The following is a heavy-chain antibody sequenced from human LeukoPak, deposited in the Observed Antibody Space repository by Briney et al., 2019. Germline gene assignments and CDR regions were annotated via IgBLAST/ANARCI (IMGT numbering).Heavy chain of an antibody. CDR3: ARDRAYSSSPEDYYGMDV. V-gene: IGHV1-18*04. D-gene: IGHD6-6*01. Sequence: GESLKISCKGSGYSFTSYWIGWVRQAPGQGLEWMGWISAYNGNTNYAQKLQGRVTMTTDTSTSTAYMELRSLRSDDTAVYYCARDRAYSSSPEDYYGMDVWGQGTTVTVSS. CDR2: ISAYNGNT. J-gene: IGHJ6*02. CDR1: GYSFTSYW.